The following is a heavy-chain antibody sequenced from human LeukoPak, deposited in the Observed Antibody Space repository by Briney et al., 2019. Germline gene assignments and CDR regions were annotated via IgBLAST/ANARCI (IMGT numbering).Heavy chain of an antibody. CDR1: GFTFSIYS. Sequence: GGSLRLSCAASGFTFSIYSMNWVRQAPGKGLQWVSYVGSSSGAIYYADSVKGRFTISRDNAKNSVYLQMNSLRAEDTAVYYCANLFPDVANWGQGTLVTVSS. CDR3: ANLFPDVAN. V-gene: IGHV3-48*01. D-gene: IGHD1-14*01. J-gene: IGHJ4*02. CDR2: VGSSSGAI.